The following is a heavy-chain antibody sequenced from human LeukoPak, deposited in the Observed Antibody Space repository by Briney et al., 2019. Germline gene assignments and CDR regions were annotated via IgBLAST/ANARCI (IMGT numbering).Heavy chain of an antibody. CDR2: ISGSGGST. Sequence: PGGSLRLSCAASGFTFSSYAMSWVRQAPGKGLEWVSAISGSGGSTYYADSVKGRFAICRDNSKNTLYLQMSSLRAEDTAVYYCAKERYSSWYEPYARWGQGTLVTVSS. V-gene: IGHV3-23*01. D-gene: IGHD6-13*01. CDR1: GFTFSSYA. CDR3: AKERYSSWYEPYAR. J-gene: IGHJ4*02.